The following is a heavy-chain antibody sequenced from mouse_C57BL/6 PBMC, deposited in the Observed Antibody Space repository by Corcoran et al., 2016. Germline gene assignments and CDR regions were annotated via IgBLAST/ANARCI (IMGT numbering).Heavy chain of an antibody. CDR2: INTYSGVP. V-gene: IGHV9-3*01. J-gene: IGHJ4*01. D-gene: IGHD1-1*01. CDR3: AREGDYYGSSPYAMDY. Sequence: QIQLVQSGPELKKPGETVKISCKAYGYTFTTYGMSWVKQAPGKGLKWMGWINTYSGVPTYADDFKGRFAFSLETSASTAYLQINNLKNEDTATYFCAREGDYYGSSPYAMDYWGQGTSVTVSS. CDR1: GYTFTTYG.